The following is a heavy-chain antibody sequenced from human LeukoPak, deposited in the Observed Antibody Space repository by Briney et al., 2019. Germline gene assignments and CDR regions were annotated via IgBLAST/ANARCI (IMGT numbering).Heavy chain of an antibody. V-gene: IGHV3-23*01. CDR2: ISGGGGST. J-gene: IGHJ6*02. CDR3: AKDRRNYYGSGNYKDV. D-gene: IGHD3-10*01. Sequence: GRSLRLSCAASGFSFSSFAMSWVRQAPGKGLEWVSGISGGGGSTYYADSVKGRFTISRDKSKNTLYLQMNSLRAEDTAVYYCAKDRRNYYGSGNYKDVWGQGTTVTVSS. CDR1: GFSFSSFA.